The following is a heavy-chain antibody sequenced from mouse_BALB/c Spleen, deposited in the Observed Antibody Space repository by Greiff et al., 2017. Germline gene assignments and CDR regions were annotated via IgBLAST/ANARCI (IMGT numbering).Heavy chain of an antibody. CDR1: GYTFTDYA. V-gene: IGHV1-67*01. J-gene: IGHJ2*01. CDR2: ISTYSGNT. D-gene: IGHD3-3*01. Sequence: QVQLQQSGPELVRPGVSVKISCKGSGYTFTDYAMHWVQQSHAKSLEWIGVISTYSGNTNYNQKFKGKATMTVDKSSSTAYMELARLTSEDAAISYRESGAEGTCFDYWGQGTPLTVSS. CDR3: ESGAEGTCFDY.